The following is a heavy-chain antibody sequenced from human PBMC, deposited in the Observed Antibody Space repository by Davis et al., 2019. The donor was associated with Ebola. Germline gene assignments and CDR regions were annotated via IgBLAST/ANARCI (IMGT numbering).Heavy chain of an antibody. V-gene: IGHV3-53*01. D-gene: IGHD2-15*01. Sequence: GGSLRLSCAASGFTVSSNYMSWVRQAPGKGLEWVSVIYSGGSTYYADSVKGRFTISRDNSKNTLYLQMNSLRAEDTAVYYCARGGSRYCSGGSCSGYWGQGTLVTVSS. CDR2: IYSGGST. CDR1: GFTVSSNY. CDR3: ARGGSRYCSGGSCSGY. J-gene: IGHJ4*02.